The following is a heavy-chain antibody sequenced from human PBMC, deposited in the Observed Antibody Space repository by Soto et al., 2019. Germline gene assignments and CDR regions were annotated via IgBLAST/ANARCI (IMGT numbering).Heavy chain of an antibody. D-gene: IGHD1-20*01. CDR3: AKMGAYNWNTYYFDY. CDR2: ISGSGGST. Sequence: GGSLRLSCAASGFTFSSYAMSWVRQAPGKGLEWVSAISGSGGSTYYGDSVKGRFTISRDNSKNTLYLQMNSLRAEDTAVYYCAKMGAYNWNTYYFDYWGQGTLVTVSS. J-gene: IGHJ4*02. CDR1: GFTFSSYA. V-gene: IGHV3-23*01.